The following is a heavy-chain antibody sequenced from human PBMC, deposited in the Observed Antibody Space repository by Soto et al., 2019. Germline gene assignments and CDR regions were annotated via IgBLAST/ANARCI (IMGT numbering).Heavy chain of an antibody. CDR3: VRVAYGDLGG. J-gene: IGHJ4*02. Sequence: EVQLVESGGGLVQPGGSLRLSCAASGFTFSSYWMHWVRQAPVKGLVWVSRIKSDGSDTSYAVSVKGRFTISRDNAKNTLYLPMSSLRAEDTAVYYCVRVAYGDLGGWGQGTLVTVSS. V-gene: IGHV3-74*01. CDR1: GFTFSSYW. CDR2: IKSDGSDT. D-gene: IGHD4-17*01.